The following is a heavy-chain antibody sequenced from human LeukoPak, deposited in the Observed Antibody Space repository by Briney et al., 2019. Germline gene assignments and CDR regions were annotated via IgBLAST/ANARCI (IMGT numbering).Heavy chain of an antibody. J-gene: IGHJ6*04. D-gene: IGHD3-10*02. V-gene: IGHV3-7*01. Sequence: GGSLRLSCAASGFTFSSYWMSWVRQAPGKGLEWVANINQDGSEKYYVDSAKGRFTISRDNAKKSLYLQMNSLRAEDTAVYYCAELGITMIGGVWGKGTTVTISS. CDR3: AELGITMIGGV. CDR1: GFTFSSYW. CDR2: INQDGSEK.